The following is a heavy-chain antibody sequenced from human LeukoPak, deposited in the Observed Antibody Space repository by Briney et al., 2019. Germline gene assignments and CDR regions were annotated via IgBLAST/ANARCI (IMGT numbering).Heavy chain of an antibody. CDR3: ARLRGPGGFDY. D-gene: IGHD3-10*01. J-gene: IGHJ4*02. V-gene: IGHV4-39*01. CDR2: IYYSGST. CDR1: GGSISSSSYY. Sequence: PSETLSLTCTASGGSISSSSYYWGWIRQPPGKGLEWIGSIYYSGSTYYNPSLKSRVTISVDTSKNQFSLKLSSVTAADTAVYYCARLRGPGGFDYWGQGTLVTVSS.